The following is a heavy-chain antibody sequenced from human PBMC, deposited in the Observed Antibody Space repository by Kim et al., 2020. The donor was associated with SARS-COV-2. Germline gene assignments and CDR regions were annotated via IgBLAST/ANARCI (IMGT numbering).Heavy chain of an antibody. V-gene: IGHV1-46*01. J-gene: IGHJ4*02. CDR3: ARAWDQNFDY. D-gene: IGHD1-26*01. Sequence: RYAQNFQGRVTTTSDTSTSTGYMELSSLRSEDTAVYYCARAWDQNFDYWGQGTLVTVSS.